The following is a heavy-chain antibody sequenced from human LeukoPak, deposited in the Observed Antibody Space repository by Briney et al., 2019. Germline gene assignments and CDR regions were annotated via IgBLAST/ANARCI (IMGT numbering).Heavy chain of an antibody. CDR2: IYTSGST. Sequence: SETLSLTCTVSGGSISSYYWSWIRQPAGKGLEWIGRIYTSGSTNYNPSLKSRVTMSVDTSKNQFSPKLSSVTAADTAVYYCARVFTAAGAPYYFDYWGQGTLVTVSS. J-gene: IGHJ4*02. D-gene: IGHD6-13*01. CDR1: GGSISSYY. V-gene: IGHV4-4*07. CDR3: ARVFTAAGAPYYFDY.